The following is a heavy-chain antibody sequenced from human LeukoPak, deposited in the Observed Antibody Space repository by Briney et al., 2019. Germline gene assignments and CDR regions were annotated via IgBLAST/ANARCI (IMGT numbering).Heavy chain of an antibody. CDR3: ARDRDSSGWYYYYYYMDV. V-gene: IGHV1-46*01. J-gene: IGHJ6*03. CDR1: GYTFTSNY. Sequence: ASVKVSCKAFGYTFTSNYMHWVRQAPGQGPEWMGVISPSGGSTTYAQKFQGRVTLTRDMSTSTVYMELSSLRSEDTAVYYCARDRDSSGWYYYYYYMDVWGKGTTVTVSS. CDR2: ISPSGGST. D-gene: IGHD6-19*01.